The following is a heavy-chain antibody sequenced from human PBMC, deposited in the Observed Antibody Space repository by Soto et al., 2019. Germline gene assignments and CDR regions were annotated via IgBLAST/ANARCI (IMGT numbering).Heavy chain of an antibody. CDR2: INPSGGST. Sequence: QVQLVQSGAEVKKPGASVKVSCKASGYTFTSYYMHWVRQAPGQGLEWMGIINPSGGSTSYAQKSQGRVTMTRDTSTRKVYMELSSLRSEDTAVYYCAREWAQGWIDYWGQGTLVTVSS. CDR3: AREWAQGWIDY. CDR1: GYTFTSYY. D-gene: IGHD1-26*01. J-gene: IGHJ4*02. V-gene: IGHV1-46*01.